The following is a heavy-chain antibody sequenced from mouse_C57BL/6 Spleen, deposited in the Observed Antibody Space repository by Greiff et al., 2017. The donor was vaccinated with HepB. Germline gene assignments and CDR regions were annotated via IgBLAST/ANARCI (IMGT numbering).Heavy chain of an antibody. CDR2: IDPSDSYT. D-gene: IGHD1-1*01. CDR1: GYTFTSYW. Sequence: QVQLQQPGAELVKPGASVKLSCKASGYTFTSYWMQWVKQRPGQGLEWIGEIDPSDSYTNYNQKFKGKATLTVDTSSSTAYMQLSSLTSEDSAVYYCAREGTTVVGYWGQGTTLTVSS. CDR3: AREGTTVVGY. V-gene: IGHV1-50*01. J-gene: IGHJ2*01.